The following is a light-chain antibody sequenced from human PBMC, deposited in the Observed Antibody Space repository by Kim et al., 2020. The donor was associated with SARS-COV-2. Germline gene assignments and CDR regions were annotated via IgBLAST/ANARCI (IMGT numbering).Light chain of an antibody. Sequence: GGTVTLTCGPSAGAGTSGQFPYWFQQKPGQAPRTMMYDTSNRNSWTPARFSGSLLGGKAALTLSGAQPEDEAQYYCLLSYGGTRRVFGGGTQLTVL. CDR1: AGAGTSGQF. CDR3: LLSYGGTRRV. V-gene: IGLV7-46*01. J-gene: IGLJ3*02. CDR2: DTS.